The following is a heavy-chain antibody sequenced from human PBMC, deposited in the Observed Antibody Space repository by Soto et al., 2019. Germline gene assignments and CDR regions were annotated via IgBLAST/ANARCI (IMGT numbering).Heavy chain of an antibody. CDR1: GFSFSTFA. D-gene: IGHD2-2*01. V-gene: IGHV3-23*01. CDR2: ISTSGGST. Sequence: EVRLLESGGDLVQPGGSLRLSCAASGFSFSTFAMSWVRQAPGKGLEWVSTISTSGGSTYYADSVKGRFTIARDNSKNTLYRQLNRLGAEDTAVYYCAKAARSSPSWSNFYFWGQGTLVTVSS. CDR3: AKAARSSPSWSNFYF. J-gene: IGHJ4*02.